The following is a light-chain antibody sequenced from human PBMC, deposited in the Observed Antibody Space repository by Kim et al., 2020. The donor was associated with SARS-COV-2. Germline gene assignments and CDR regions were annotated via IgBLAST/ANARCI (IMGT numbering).Light chain of an antibody. J-gene: IGLJ2*01. CDR1: SSNIGNND. Sequence: QKVSLSCSGSSSNIGNNDVSWYQRRPGRAPKLLIYDNKKRPSGIPDRFSGSKSGTSATLGITEIQTGDEADYYCGTWDSSLSADVVLGGGTQLTVL. CDR2: DNK. CDR3: GTWDSSLSADVV. V-gene: IGLV1-51*01.